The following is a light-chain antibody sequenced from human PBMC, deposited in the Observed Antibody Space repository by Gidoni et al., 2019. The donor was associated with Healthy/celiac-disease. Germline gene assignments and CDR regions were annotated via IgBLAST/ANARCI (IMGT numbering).Light chain of an antibody. CDR2: WAS. Sequence: VSLGERATINCKSSQSVLYSSNNKTYLAWYQQKPGQPPKLLIYWASTRESGVPDRFSGSGSGTDFTLTISSLQAEDVAVYYCQQYYSTPQTFGQGTKVEIK. V-gene: IGKV4-1*01. CDR3: QQYYSTPQT. CDR1: QSVLYSSNNKTY. J-gene: IGKJ1*01.